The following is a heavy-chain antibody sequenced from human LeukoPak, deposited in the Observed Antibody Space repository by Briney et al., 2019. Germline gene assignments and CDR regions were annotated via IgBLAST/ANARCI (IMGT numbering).Heavy chain of an antibody. J-gene: IGHJ4*02. D-gene: IGHD6-19*01. V-gene: IGHV3-64D*06. Sequence: PGGFLRLSCSASGFTFSTLPMHWVRQAPGKGLEYVSGSSSNGGSTYYADSAKGRFTISRDNSKNTLYLQMSSLRPEDTAVYYCVNQISGWVYWGQGTLVTVSS. CDR2: SSSNGGST. CDR3: VNQISGWVY. CDR1: GFTFSTLP.